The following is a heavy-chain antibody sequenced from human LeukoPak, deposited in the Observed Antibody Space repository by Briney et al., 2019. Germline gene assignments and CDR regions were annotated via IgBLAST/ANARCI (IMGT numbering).Heavy chain of an antibody. Sequence: GPRSLSGAAPGSRLGEIAMGGAGRPPGKGLEWVSLVSYSGGTLHSADSVKGRFTISRDNSKNALFLQMERLTAADTAVYYCARSSSKYSCGNYAFDIWGQGTMVTVSS. CDR3: ARSSSKYSCGNYAFDI. J-gene: IGHJ3*02. CDR2: VSYSGGTL. CDR1: GSRLGEIA. V-gene: IGHV3-23*01. D-gene: IGHD5-18*01.